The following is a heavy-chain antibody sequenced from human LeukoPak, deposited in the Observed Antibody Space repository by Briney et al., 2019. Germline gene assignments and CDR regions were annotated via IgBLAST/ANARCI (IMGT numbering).Heavy chain of an antibody. V-gene: IGHV1-46*01. CDR2: INPSGGST. J-gene: IGHJ6*03. CDR1: GYTFTSYY. Sequence: ASVKVSCKASGYTFTSYYMHWVRQAPGQGLEWMGIINPSGGSTSYAQKFQGRVTMTRDTSTSTVYMELSSLRSEDTAVYYCARDSSMVRGVTIYYYYMDVWGKGTTVTISS. CDR3: ARDSSMVRGVTIYYYYMDV. D-gene: IGHD3-10*01.